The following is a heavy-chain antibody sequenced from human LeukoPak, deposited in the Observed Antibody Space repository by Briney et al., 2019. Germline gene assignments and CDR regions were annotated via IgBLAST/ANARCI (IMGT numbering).Heavy chain of an antibody. J-gene: IGHJ4*02. D-gene: IGHD3-10*01. CDR1: GFTFSSYA. V-gene: IGHV3-30*18. CDR3: AKDLDLLWFGGYYFDY. CDR2: ISYDGSNK. Sequence: HPGGSLRLSCAASGFTFSSYAMHWVRQAPGKGLEWVALISYDGSNKYYADSVKGRFTVSRDNSKNTLYLQMNSLRAEDTAVYYCAKDLDLLWFGGYYFDYWGQGTLVTVSS.